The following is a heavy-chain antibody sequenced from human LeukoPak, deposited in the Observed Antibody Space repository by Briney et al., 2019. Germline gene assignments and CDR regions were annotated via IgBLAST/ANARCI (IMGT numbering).Heavy chain of an antibody. D-gene: IGHD6-13*01. J-gene: IGHJ4*02. V-gene: IGHV4-61*01. CDR3: ARGRGSSSWYYFDY. CDR2: IYYSGST. CDR1: GGSVSSGSYY. Sequence: SETLSLTCTVSGGSVSSGSYYWSWIRQPPGKGLEWIGYIYYSGSTNYNPSLESRVTISVDTSKNQFSLKLSSVTAADTAVYYCARGRGSSSWYYFDYWGQGTLVTVSS.